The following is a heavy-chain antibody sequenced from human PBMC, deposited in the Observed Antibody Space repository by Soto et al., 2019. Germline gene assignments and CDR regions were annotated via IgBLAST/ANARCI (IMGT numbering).Heavy chain of an antibody. J-gene: IGHJ5*02. Sequence: QITLKESGPTLVKPTQTLTLTCTFSGFSLSTSGVGVGWLRQPPGKALEWLAFIYWDDNKRYSPSLKSRLTITKDHSTHQVVLTMTHMDPVDTATYYCAHRPLVVASTRGFAWFDPWGQGTLVTVSS. CDR2: IYWDDNK. V-gene: IGHV2-5*02. CDR1: GFSLSTSGVG. CDR3: AHRPLVVASTRGFAWFDP. D-gene: IGHD3-22*01.